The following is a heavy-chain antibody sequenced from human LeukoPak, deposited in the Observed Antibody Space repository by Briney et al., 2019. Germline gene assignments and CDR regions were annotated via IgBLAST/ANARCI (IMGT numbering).Heavy chain of an antibody. CDR3: ASLSGWYFDY. Sequence: PGGSLRLSCAASGFTFSDYYMSWIRQAPGKGLEWVSSISSSSSYIYYADSVKGRFTISRDNAKNSLYLQMNSLRAEDTAVYYCASLSGWYFDYWGQGTLVTVSS. V-gene: IGHV3-11*06. D-gene: IGHD6-19*01. J-gene: IGHJ4*02. CDR2: ISSSSSYI. CDR1: GFTFSDYY.